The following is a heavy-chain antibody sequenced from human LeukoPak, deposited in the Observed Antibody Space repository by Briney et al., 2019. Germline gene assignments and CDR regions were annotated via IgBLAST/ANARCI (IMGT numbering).Heavy chain of an antibody. J-gene: IGHJ6*02. V-gene: IGHV3-33*01. CDR1: GFTFSSYG. D-gene: IGHD6-19*01. Sequence: GGSLRLSCAASGFTFSSYGMHWVRQAPGKGLEWVAVIWYDGSNKYYADSVKGRFTISRDNSKNTLYLQMNSLRAEDTAVYYCARDWGQIAVAANYYGMDVWGQGTTVTVSS. CDR2: IWYDGSNK. CDR3: ARDWGQIAVAANYYGMDV.